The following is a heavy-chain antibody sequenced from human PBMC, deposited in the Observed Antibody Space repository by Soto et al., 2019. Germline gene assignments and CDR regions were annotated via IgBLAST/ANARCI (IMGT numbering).Heavy chain of an antibody. CDR2: FDPEDGET. V-gene: IGHV1-24*01. J-gene: IGHJ5*02. D-gene: IGHD3-3*01. CDR3: ATLLTYDFWSNLRVWFDP. CDR1: GYTLTELS. Sequence: ASVKVSCKVSGYTLTELSMHWVRQAPGKGLEWMGGFDPEDGETIYAQKFQGRVTMTEDTSTDTAYMELSSLRSEDTAVYYCATLLTYDFWSNLRVWFDPWGQGTLVTVSS.